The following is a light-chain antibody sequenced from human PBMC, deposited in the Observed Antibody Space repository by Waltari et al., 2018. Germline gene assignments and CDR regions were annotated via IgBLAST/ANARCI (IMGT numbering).Light chain of an antibody. CDR3: QQYNSIPWT. Sequence: DIQMTQSPSTLSAPVGDRVIITCRAGQSINSWLAWYQQKAGAAPKLLIYKASTLESGVASRFSGGGSGTEFTLTISSLQPDDFATYFCQQYNSIPWTFGQGTKVEIK. J-gene: IGKJ1*01. CDR1: QSINSW. V-gene: IGKV1-5*03. CDR2: KAS.